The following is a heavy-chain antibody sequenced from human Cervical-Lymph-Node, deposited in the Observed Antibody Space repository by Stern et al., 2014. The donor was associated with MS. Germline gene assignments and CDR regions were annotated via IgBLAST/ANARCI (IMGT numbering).Heavy chain of an antibody. V-gene: IGHV5-51*01. Sequence: MQLVQSGSEVKKSGESLKISCTAAGYRFSGYWIAWVRQLPGKGLEWGGMIYPGDSDTRYSPSFQGQVTISAETSISTAFLQWNSLKASDSAMYFCARHVGVAASGVLPFDYWGQGSPVTVSS. D-gene: IGHD2-21*01. J-gene: IGHJ4*02. CDR2: IYPGDSDT. CDR1: GYRFSGYW. CDR3: ARHVGVAASGVLPFDY.